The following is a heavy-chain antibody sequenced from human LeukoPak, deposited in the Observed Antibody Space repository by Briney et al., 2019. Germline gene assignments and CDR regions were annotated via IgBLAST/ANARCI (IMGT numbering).Heavy chain of an antibody. V-gene: IGHV3-43*01. D-gene: IGHD2-2*01. Sequence: GGSLRLSCDASGFTFDDYTMHWVRQPPGKGLEWVSFINWDGAITNYTDSVKGRFTISRDNSKNTLYLQMNSLRAEDTAVYYCAKDRVHCSSTSCLAAFDYWGQGTLVTVSS. CDR1: GFTFDDYT. J-gene: IGHJ4*02. CDR2: INWDGAIT. CDR3: AKDRVHCSSTSCLAAFDY.